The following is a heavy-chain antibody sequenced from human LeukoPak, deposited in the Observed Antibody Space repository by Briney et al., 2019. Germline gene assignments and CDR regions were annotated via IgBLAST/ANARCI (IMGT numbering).Heavy chain of an antibody. CDR3: ARGDDFWSGYLFDY. Sequence: GGSLRLSCAAAGFIFSSYWMTWVRQAPGKGLEWVANMKYDGSEKYYVNSVKGRFTISRDNAKNLLYLQMNSLRAEDTAVYYCARGDDFWSGYLFDYWGQGTLVTVSS. J-gene: IGHJ4*02. CDR2: MKYDGSEK. V-gene: IGHV3-7*01. CDR1: GFIFSSYW. D-gene: IGHD3-3*01.